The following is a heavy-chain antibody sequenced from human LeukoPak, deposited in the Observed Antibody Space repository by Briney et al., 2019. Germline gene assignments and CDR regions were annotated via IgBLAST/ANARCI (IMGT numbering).Heavy chain of an antibody. CDR3: ARTLLIAAAGPGAFDI. Sequence: GGSLRLSCAASGFTFSSYWMSWVRQAPGKGLEWVANIKQDGSEKYYVDSVKGRFTISRDNAKNSLYLQMNSLRAEDTAVYYCARTLLIAAAGPGAFDIWGQGTMVTVSS. J-gene: IGHJ3*02. V-gene: IGHV3-7*01. CDR2: IKQDGSEK. CDR1: GFTFSSYW. D-gene: IGHD6-13*01.